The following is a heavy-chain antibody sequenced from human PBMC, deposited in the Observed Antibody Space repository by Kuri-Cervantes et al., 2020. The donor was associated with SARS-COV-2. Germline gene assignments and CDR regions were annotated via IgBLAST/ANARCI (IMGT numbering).Heavy chain of an antibody. D-gene: IGHD4-11*01. CDR1: GGSISSYY. J-gene: IGHJ4*02. CDR3: ARRNYVLGSWDY. V-gene: IGHV4-59*08. CDR2: IYYSGST. Sequence: ESLKISCTVSGGSISSYYWSWIRQPPGKGLEWIGYIYYSGSTNYNPSLKSRVTISVDTSKNQFSLKLSSVTAADTAVYYCARRNYVLGSWDYWGQGTLVTVSS.